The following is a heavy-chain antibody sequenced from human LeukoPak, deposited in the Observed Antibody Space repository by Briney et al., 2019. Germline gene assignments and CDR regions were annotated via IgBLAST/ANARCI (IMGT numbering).Heavy chain of an antibody. Sequence: GGSLRLSCAASGFTFSSYAMSWVRQAPGEGLEWVSAISGSGGSTYYADSVKGRFTISRDNSKNTLYLQMNSLRAEDTAVYYCASPYSSSWKYYFDYWGQGTLVTVSS. V-gene: IGHV3-23*01. CDR3: ASPYSSSWKYYFDY. D-gene: IGHD6-13*01. CDR2: ISGSGGST. J-gene: IGHJ4*02. CDR1: GFTFSSYA.